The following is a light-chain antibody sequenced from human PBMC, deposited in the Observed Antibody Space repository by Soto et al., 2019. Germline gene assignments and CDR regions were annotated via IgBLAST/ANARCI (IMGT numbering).Light chain of an antibody. J-gene: IGKJ1*01. CDR3: QQYNNWPRT. CDR2: DAS. V-gene: IGKV1-5*01. Sequence: DIQMTQSPSTLSASVGDTVTITCRASQSVSIWLAWYQKKPGKAPKVLIWDASTLQRGVPSRFSGSGSGTKFTLTINGLQSEDFAVYYCQQYNNWPRTFGQGTKVDIK. CDR1: QSVSIW.